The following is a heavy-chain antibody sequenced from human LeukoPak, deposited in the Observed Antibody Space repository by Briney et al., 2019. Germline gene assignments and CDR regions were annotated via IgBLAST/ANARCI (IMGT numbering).Heavy chain of an antibody. CDR2: ISGSGGST. V-gene: IGHV3-23*01. CDR1: GFTFSSYA. Sequence: KSGGSLRLSCAASGFTFSSYAMSWVRQAPGKGLEWVSAISGSGGSTYYADSVKGRFTISRDNSKNTLYLQMNSLRAEDTAVYYCAKDLGFSSSYYYDSSGYYPFDYWGQGTLVTVSS. D-gene: IGHD3-22*01. J-gene: IGHJ4*02. CDR3: AKDLGFSSSYYYDSSGYYPFDY.